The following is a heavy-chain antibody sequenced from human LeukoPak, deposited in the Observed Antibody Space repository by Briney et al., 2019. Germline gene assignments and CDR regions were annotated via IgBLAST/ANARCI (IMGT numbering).Heavy chain of an antibody. CDR3: TRDATSGNFDY. V-gene: IGHV4-59*01. CDR2: IYYTGST. J-gene: IGHJ4*02. Sequence: SETLSLTCTVSCGSMSIYYWSWIRQPPGKGLEYIGYIYYTGSTYYNPSLKSRVTISVDTSKNQFSLRLSSVTAADTAVYYCTRDATSGNFDYWGQGTLVTVSS. D-gene: IGHD1-26*01. CDR1: CGSMSIYY.